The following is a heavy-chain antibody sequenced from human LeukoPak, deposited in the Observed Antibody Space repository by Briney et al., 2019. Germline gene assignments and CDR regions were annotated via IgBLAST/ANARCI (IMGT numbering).Heavy chain of an antibody. CDR2: IWYDGSNK. J-gene: IGHJ4*02. V-gene: IGHV3-33*01. CDR1: GFTFSSYG. D-gene: IGHD6-13*01. CDR3: ARDPGYSSSRYEEQYFDY. Sequence: GGSLRLSCAASGFTFSSYGMHWVRQAPGKGLEWVAVIWYDGSNKYYADSVKGRFTISRDNSKNTLYLQMNSLRAEDTAVYYCARDPGYSSSRYEEQYFDYWGQGTLVTVSS.